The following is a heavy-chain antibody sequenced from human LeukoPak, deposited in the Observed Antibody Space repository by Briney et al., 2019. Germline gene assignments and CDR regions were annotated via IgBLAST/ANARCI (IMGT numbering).Heavy chain of an antibody. Sequence: GGSLRLSCAASGFTVSSNYMSWVRQAPGKGLEWVSVIYSGGSTYYADSVKGRFTISRHNSKNTLYLQMNSLRAEDTAVYYCARVGSTTMWYYGMDVWAKGPRSPSP. V-gene: IGHV3-53*04. CDR3: ARVGSTTMWYYGMDV. J-gene: IGHJ6*02. D-gene: IGHD5-12*01. CDR1: GFTVSSNY. CDR2: IYSGGST.